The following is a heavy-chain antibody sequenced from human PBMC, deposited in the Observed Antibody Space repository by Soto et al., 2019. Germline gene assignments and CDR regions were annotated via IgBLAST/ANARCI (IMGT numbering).Heavy chain of an antibody. CDR1: GFTFSDYY. CDR3: ARAIVVVPAANWFDP. CDR2: ISSSSSYT. D-gene: IGHD2-2*01. J-gene: IGHJ5*02. V-gene: IGHV3-11*06. Sequence: GGSLRLSXAASGFTFSDYYMSWIRQAPGKGLEWASYISSSSSYTNYADSVKGRFTISRDSAKNSLYLQMNSLRAEGTAVYYCARAIVVVPAANWFDPWGQGTLVTVS.